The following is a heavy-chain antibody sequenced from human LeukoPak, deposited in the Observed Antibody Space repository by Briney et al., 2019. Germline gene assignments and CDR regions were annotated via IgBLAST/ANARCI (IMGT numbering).Heavy chain of an antibody. D-gene: IGHD1-26*01. CDR3: ARDNGRVGAFDY. J-gene: IGHJ4*02. Sequence: SETLSLTCTVSGGSISSGGYYWSWIRQHPGKGLEWIGYIYYSGSTYYNPSLKSRVTISVDTSKNQFSLKLSSVTAADTAVYYCARDNGRVGAFDYWGQETLVTVSS. V-gene: IGHV4-31*03. CDR1: GGSISSGGYY. CDR2: IYYSGST.